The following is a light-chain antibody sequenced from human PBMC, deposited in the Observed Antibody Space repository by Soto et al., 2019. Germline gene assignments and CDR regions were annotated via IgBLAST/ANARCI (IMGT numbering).Light chain of an antibody. CDR1: SSDIGSYNL. CDR3: SSYAGGGTV. J-gene: IGLJ2*01. Sequence: QSALTQPASVSGSPGQSIPISCTGTSSDIGSYNLVSWYQQHPGKAPKLMIFECSKRPSGVSDRFSGSKSGNTASLTISGLQAEDEADYYCSSYAGGGTVFGGGTKLTVL. V-gene: IGLV2-23*01. CDR2: ECS.